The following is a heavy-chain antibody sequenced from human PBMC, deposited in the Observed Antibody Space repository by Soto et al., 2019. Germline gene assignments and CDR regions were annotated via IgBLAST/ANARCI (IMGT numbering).Heavy chain of an antibody. J-gene: IGHJ4*01. Sequence: ASVKVSCKVSGYTLTELSMHWVRQAPGKGLEWMGGFDPEDGETIYAQKFQGRVTMTEDTSTDTAYMELSSLRSEDTAVYYCATLIGQQLAYDYWGHGTLVTVSS. D-gene: IGHD6-13*01. CDR3: ATLIGQQLAYDY. CDR1: GYTLTELS. CDR2: FDPEDGET. V-gene: IGHV1-24*01.